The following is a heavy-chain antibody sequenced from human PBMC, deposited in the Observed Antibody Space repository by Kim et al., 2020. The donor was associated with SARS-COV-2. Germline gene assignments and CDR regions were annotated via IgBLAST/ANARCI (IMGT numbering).Heavy chain of an antibody. J-gene: IGHJ6*02. CDR1: GYTFTSYG. CDR2: ISAYNGNT. Sequence: ASVKVSCKASGYTFTSYGISWVRQAPGQGLEWMGWISAYNGNTNYAQKLQGRVTMTTDTSTSTAYMELRSLRSDDTAVYYCARDGAGPLTIFGVVPVYYYGMDVWGQGTTVTVS. V-gene: IGHV1-18*04. D-gene: IGHD3-3*01. CDR3: ARDGAGPLTIFGVVPVYYYGMDV.